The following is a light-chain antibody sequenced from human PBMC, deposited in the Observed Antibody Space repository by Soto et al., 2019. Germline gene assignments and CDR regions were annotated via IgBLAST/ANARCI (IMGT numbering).Light chain of an antibody. CDR1: QSVSNN. CDR3: QQYNNWPQT. J-gene: IGKJ1*01. Sequence: VSPGERATLSCRTSQSVSNNLAWYQQKPGQAPRLLISGASTRATGIPARFSGSGSGTEFTLTISSLQSEDFAVYYCQQYNNWPQTFGQGTKVDIK. V-gene: IGKV3-15*01. CDR2: GAS.